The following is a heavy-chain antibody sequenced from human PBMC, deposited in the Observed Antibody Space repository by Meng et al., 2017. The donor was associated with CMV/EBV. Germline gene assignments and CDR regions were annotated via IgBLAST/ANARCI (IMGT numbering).Heavy chain of an antibody. V-gene: IGHV4-34*01. CDR2: INHSGST. CDR1: GSFSGYD. D-gene: IGHD3-3*01. J-gene: IGHJ4*02. Sequence: GSFSGYDWSWIRQPPGKELEWIGEINHSGSTNYNPSLKSRVTISVDTSKNQFSLKLSSVTAADTAVYYCARSSPLRFLEFLPPFRPNWGQGTLVTVSS. CDR3: ARSSPLRFLEFLPPFRPN.